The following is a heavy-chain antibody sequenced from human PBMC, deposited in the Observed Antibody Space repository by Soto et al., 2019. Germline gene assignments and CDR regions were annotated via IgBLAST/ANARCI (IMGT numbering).Heavy chain of an antibody. D-gene: IGHD2-8*01. CDR2: INSDGSST. CDR3: ARGGRGYCTNGLCYRHVY. Sequence: PGGSLRLSCAASGFTFSSYWMHWVRQAPGKGLVWVSRINSDGSSTSYADSVKGRFTISRDNAKNTLYLQMNSLRAEDTAVYYSARGGRGYCTNGLCYRHVYWGQGTLVTVSS. CDR1: GFTFSSYW. J-gene: IGHJ4*02. V-gene: IGHV3-74*01.